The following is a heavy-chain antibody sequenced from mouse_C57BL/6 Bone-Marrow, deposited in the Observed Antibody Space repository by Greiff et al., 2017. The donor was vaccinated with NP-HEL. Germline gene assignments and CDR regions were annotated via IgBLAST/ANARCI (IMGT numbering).Heavy chain of an antibody. CDR2: IYPRSGNT. D-gene: IGHD1-1*01. V-gene: IGHV1-81*01. CDR3: ARRVITTDYAMDY. Sequence: QVQLQQSGAELARPGASVKLSCKASGYTFTSYGISWVKQRTGQGLEWIGEIYPRSGNTYYNEKFKGKATLTADKSSSTAYMELRSLASEDSAVYFCARRVITTDYAMDYWGQGTSVTVSS. J-gene: IGHJ4*01. CDR1: GYTFTSYG.